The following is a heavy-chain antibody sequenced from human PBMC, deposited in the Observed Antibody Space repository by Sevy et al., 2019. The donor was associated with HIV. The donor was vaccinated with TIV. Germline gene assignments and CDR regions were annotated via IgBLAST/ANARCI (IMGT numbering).Heavy chain of an antibody. CDR1: GGTFSSYA. CDR3: ARGFDNYYDRSGYPPYYFDY. D-gene: IGHD3-22*01. Sequence: ASVKVSCKASGGTFSSYAISWVRQAPGQGLEWMGGIIPIFGTANYAQKFQGRVTITADESTSTAYRELSSLRSEDTAVYYCARGFDNYYDRSGYPPYYFDYWGQGTLVTVSS. CDR2: IIPIFGTA. J-gene: IGHJ4*02. V-gene: IGHV1-69*13.